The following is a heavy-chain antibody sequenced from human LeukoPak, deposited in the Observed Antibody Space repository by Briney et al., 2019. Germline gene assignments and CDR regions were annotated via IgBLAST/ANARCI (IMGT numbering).Heavy chain of an antibody. CDR3: ARECNNWFDP. CDR1: GGSISSGGYY. J-gene: IGHJ5*02. CDR2: IYYSGST. Sequence: PLETLSLTCTVSGGSISSGGYYWSWIRQHPGKGLEWIGYIYYSGSTYYNPSLKSRVTISVDTSKNQFSLKLSSVTAADTAAYYCARECNNWFDPWGQGTLVTVSS. V-gene: IGHV4-31*03.